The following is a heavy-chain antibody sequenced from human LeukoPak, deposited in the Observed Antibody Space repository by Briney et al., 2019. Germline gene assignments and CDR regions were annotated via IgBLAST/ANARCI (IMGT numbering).Heavy chain of an antibody. CDR1: GFTFSSYG. V-gene: IGHV3-23*01. CDR2: MSGSGGST. J-gene: IGHJ4*02. D-gene: IGHD3-10*01. Sequence: GGSLRLSCAASGFTFSSYGMSWVRQAPGKGLEWFSGMSGSGGSTDYADSVKGRFTISRDNSKNTLYLQMNSLRAEDTAVYYCAKDRDVLLWFGESTYFDYWGQGTLVTVSS. CDR3: AKDRDVLLWFGESTYFDY.